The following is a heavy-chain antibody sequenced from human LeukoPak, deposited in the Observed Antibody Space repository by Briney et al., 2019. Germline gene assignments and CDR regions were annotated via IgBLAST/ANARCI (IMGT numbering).Heavy chain of an antibody. D-gene: IGHD3-10*01. CDR2: IDHSGST. CDR1: GGSFSGYY. CDR3: ARGLMVRTKYNWFDP. V-gene: IGHV4-34*01. J-gene: IGHJ5*02. Sequence: SETLSLTCAVYGGSFSGYYWSWIRQPPGKGLEWIGEIDHSGSTNYNPSLKSRVTISVDTSKNQFSLKLSSVTAADTAVYYCARGLMVRTKYNWFDPWGQGTLVTVSS.